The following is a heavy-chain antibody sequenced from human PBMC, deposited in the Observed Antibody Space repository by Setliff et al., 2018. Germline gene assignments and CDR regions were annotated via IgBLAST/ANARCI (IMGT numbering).Heavy chain of an antibody. CDR1: GLIVSDIH. V-gene: IGHV3-53*01. J-gene: IGHJ5*01. CDR3: ARDLGNWFDP. CDR2: IYNSDST. Sequence: PLETLRLSCVVSGLIVSDIHMTWVRQTPGKGLEWLSVIYNSDSTYYTDSVKGRFTISRDNSKNTVYLQMNNLRADDTAIYYCARDLGNWFDPWGQGTLVTVSS. D-gene: IGHD3-16*01.